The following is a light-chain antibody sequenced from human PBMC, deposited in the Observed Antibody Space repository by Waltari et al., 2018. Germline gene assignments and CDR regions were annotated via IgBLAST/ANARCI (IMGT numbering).Light chain of an antibody. CDR2: DVT. CDR3: CSYNDGPYV. CDR1: SSDVGTYNL. Sequence: QSALTKPASVSGSPGQSITISCTGTSSDVGTYNLVSWYQQHPGKAPKLMIYDVTKRPSGFSIRFSSSRSVNTASLTISWLQAEDEADYYCCSYNDGPYVFGTGTKVTVL. J-gene: IGLJ1*01. V-gene: IGLV2-23*02.